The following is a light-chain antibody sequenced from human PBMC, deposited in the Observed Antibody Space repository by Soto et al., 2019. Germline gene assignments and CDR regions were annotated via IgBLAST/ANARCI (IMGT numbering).Light chain of an antibody. J-gene: IGKJ1*01. CDR2: WAS. V-gene: IGKV4-1*01. Sequence: DFVMIQSPDSLAVSLGERATIQCKSSQSLIHRLNNKDYLSWYQLKPGQPPKLLISWASTRESGVPDRFSGSGSGTDFTLTISSLQAEDVAVYYCQQYYDPPWTFGQGTKVE. CDR3: QQYYDPPWT. CDR1: QSLIHRLNNKDY.